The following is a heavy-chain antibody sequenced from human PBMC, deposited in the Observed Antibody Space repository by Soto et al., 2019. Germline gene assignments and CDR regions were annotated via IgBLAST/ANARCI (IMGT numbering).Heavy chain of an antibody. J-gene: IGHJ5*02. Sequence: SETLSLTCTVSGGSISSGGYYWSWIRQHPGKGLEWIGYIYYSGSTYYNPSLKSRVTISVDTSKNQFSLKLSSVTAADTAVYYCARAAAVAGTGWFDPWGQGTLVTVSS. CDR1: GGSISSGGYY. V-gene: IGHV4-31*03. D-gene: IGHD6-19*01. CDR3: ARAAAVAGTGWFDP. CDR2: IYYSGST.